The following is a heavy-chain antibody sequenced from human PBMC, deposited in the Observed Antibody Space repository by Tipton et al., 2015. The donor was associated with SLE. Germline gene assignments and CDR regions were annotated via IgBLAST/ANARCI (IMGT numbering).Heavy chain of an antibody. D-gene: IGHD5-18*01. CDR1: GYSFTSYW. Sequence: QLVQSGPEVKKPGESLKISCKGSGYSFTSYWIGWVRQMPGKGLEWMGIIYPGDSDTRYSPSFHGQVPISADRSISTAYLRWSSLKASDTAMYYCARQYSYAKGYFDYWGQGTLVAVSS. J-gene: IGHJ4*02. V-gene: IGHV5-51*01. CDR2: IYPGDSDT. CDR3: ARQYSYAKGYFDY.